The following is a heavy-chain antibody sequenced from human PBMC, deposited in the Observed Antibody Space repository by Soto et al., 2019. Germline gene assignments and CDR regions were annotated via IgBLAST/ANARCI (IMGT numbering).Heavy chain of an antibody. J-gene: IGHJ3*02. Sequence: GGSLRLSCAASGFTFSSYAMHWVRQAPGKGLEWVAVISYDGSNKYYADSVKGRFTISRDNSKNTLYLQMNSLRAEDTAVYYCARQFSSGYYHDAFDIWGQGTMVTVSS. CDR1: GFTFSSYA. CDR3: ARQFSSGYYHDAFDI. V-gene: IGHV3-30-3*01. D-gene: IGHD3-22*01. CDR2: ISYDGSNK.